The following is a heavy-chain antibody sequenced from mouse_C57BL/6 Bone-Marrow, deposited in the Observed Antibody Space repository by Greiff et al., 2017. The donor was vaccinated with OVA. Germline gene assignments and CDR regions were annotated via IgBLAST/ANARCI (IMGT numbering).Heavy chain of an antibody. D-gene: IGHD1-1*01. CDR2: IDPSDSYT. CDR1: GYTFTSYW. CDR3: ARRDYGSSAMDD. Sequence: QVQLQQPGAELVKPGASVKLSCKASGYTFTSYWMQWVKQRPGQGLEWIGEIDPSDSYTNYNQKFKGKATLTVDPSSSTAYMQLSSLTSEDSAVYYCARRDYGSSAMDDWGQGTSVTVSS. V-gene: IGHV1-50*01. J-gene: IGHJ4*01.